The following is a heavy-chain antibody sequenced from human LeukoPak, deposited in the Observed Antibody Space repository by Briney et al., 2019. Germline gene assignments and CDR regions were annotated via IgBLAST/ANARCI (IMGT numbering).Heavy chain of an antibody. J-gene: IGHJ4*02. CDR2: ISSSSSYI. CDR1: GFTFSSYS. V-gene: IGHV3-21*01. D-gene: IGHD2-2*01. CDR3: ARGSRGVVPAANDY. Sequence: GGTLRLSCAASGFTFSSYSMNWVRQAPGKGLEWVSSISSSSSYIYYADSVKGRFTISRDNAKNSLYLQMNCLRAEDTAVYYCARGSRGVVPAANDYWGQGTLVTVSS.